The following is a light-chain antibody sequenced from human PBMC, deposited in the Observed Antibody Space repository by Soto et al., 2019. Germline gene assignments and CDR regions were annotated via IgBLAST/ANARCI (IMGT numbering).Light chain of an antibody. V-gene: IGKV1-39*01. Sequence: DIQVTQSPSSLSASVGDRVTVTCRASQSINSDLNWYSQKPGKAPKLLINAASSLQSGVPSRFSGSGSGTDFTLTISSLQPEDFATYYCQQIYRTPYTFGPGTKLEIK. CDR3: QQIYRTPYT. CDR2: AAS. CDR1: QSINSD. J-gene: IGKJ2*01.